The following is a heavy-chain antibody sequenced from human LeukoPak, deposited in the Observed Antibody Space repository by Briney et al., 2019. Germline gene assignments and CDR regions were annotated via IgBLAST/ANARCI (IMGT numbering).Heavy chain of an antibody. CDR1: GFSVSSNY. V-gene: IGHV3-53*01. CDR2: TYSGGST. J-gene: IGHJ3*02. Sequence: GGSLRLSCAASGFSVSSNYMSWVRQAPGKGLEWVSVTYSGGSTYYADSVKGRFTISRDNSNNTLYLRMISPRAEDTAMYYCARDHVAYSRAFDIWGQGTMVTVSS. D-gene: IGHD1-26*01. CDR3: ARDHVAYSRAFDI.